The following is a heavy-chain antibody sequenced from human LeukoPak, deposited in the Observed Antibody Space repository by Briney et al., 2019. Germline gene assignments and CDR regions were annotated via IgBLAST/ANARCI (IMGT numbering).Heavy chain of an antibody. CDR3: ATFLVVVPAAPFDAFDI. CDR1: GFTFSSYS. Sequence: GGSLRLSCAASGFTFSSYSMNWVRQAPGKGLEWVSYIGSSSSTIYYADSVKGRFTISRDNAKNSLYLQMNSLRDEDTAVYYCATFLVVVPAAPFDAFDIWGQGTMVTVSS. J-gene: IGHJ3*02. CDR2: IGSSSSTI. V-gene: IGHV3-48*02. D-gene: IGHD2-2*01.